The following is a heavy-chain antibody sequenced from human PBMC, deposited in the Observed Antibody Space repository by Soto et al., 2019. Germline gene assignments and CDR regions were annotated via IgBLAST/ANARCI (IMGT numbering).Heavy chain of an antibody. Sequence: PSETLSFTCAVYGGSFSGYYWSWIRQPPGKGLEWIGEINHSGSTNYNPSLKSRVTISVDTSKNQFSLKLSSVTAADTAVYYCARALRIVVVPAATYYYYYGMDVWGQGTTVTVSS. CDR2: INHSGST. CDR3: ARALRIVVVPAATYYYYYGMDV. J-gene: IGHJ6*02. CDR1: GGSFSGYY. D-gene: IGHD2-2*01. V-gene: IGHV4-34*01.